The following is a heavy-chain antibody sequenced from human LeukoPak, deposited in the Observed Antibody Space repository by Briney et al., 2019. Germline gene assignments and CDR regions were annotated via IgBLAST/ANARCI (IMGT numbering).Heavy chain of an antibody. V-gene: IGHV3-30*18. CDR1: GFSFPTYG. J-gene: IGHJ5*02. Sequence: PGRSLRLSCAASGFSFPTYGMHWVRQAPGKGLEWVALISSDGDDHYYVDSVKGRFTVSRDNSKNTLYLQMDSLRVDDTAVYYCAKDRRSSSWYWFDPWGQGTLVTVSS. CDR3: AKDRRSSSWYWFDP. D-gene: IGHD6-13*01. CDR2: ISSDGDDH.